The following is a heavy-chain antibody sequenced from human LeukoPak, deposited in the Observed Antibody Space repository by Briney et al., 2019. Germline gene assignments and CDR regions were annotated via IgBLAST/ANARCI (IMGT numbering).Heavy chain of an antibody. V-gene: IGHV1-8*01. CDR1: GYTFTSYD. D-gene: IGHD3-16*02. CDR3: ARDRVITFGGVIPGKVFGY. Sequence: GASVKVSCKASGYTFTSYDINWVRQATGQGLEWMGWMNPNSGNTGYAQKFQGRVTMTRNTSISTAYMELSSLRSEDTAVYYCARDRVITFGGVIPGKVFGYWGQGTLVTVSS. CDR2: MNPNSGNT. J-gene: IGHJ4*02.